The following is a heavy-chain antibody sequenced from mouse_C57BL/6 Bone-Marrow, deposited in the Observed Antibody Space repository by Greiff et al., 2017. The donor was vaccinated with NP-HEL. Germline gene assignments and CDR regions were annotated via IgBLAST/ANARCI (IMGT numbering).Heavy chain of an antibody. Sequence: DVKLVESGGGLVQPGESLKLSCESNEYEFPSHDMSWVRTTPEKRLELVAAINSDGGSTYYPDTMERRFIISRDNTKKTLYLQMSSLRSEDTALYYCARHEYYGSSPWFAYWGQGTLVTVSA. CDR2: INSDGGST. CDR1: EYEFPSHD. CDR3: ARHEYYGSSPWFAY. J-gene: IGHJ3*01. D-gene: IGHD1-1*01. V-gene: IGHV5-2*01.